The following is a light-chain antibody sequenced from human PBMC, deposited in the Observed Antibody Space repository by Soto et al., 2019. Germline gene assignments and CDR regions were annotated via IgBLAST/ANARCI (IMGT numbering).Light chain of an antibody. CDR2: GAS. CDR1: QSVSSSY. V-gene: IGKV3-20*01. Sequence: EIVFTQSPGTLSLSPGERATLSCRASQSVSSSYLAWYQQKPGQAPRLLIYGASSRATGIPDRFSGSGSGTDFTLTISRLEPEDFAVYYCQQYGSSQTFGQGTKVAIK. CDR3: QQYGSSQT. J-gene: IGKJ1*01.